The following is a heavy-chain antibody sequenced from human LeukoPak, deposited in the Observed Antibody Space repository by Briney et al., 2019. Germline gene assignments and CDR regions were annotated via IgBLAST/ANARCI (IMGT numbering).Heavy chain of an antibody. J-gene: IGHJ6*04. D-gene: IGHD1-26*01. Sequence: GGSLRLSCAASGFTFSDYYMSWIRQAPGKGLEWVSYISSSGSTIYYADSVKGRFTISRDNAKNSLYLQMNSLRAEDTAVYYCARSYSGSYYTPLLYYGMDVWGKGTTVTVSS. CDR1: GFTFSDYY. CDR2: ISSSGSTI. V-gene: IGHV3-11*01. CDR3: ARSYSGSYYTPLLYYGMDV.